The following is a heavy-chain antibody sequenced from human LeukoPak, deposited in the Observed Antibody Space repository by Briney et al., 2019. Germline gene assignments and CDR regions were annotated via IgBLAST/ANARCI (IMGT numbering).Heavy chain of an antibody. V-gene: IGHV4-34*01. CDR3: ARDLYYGDYYDAFDI. Sequence: SETLSLTCAVYGGSFSGYYWSWIRQPPGKGLEWIGEINHSGSTNYNPSLKSRVTISVDTSKNQFSLKLSSVTAADTAVYYCARDLYYGDYYDAFDIWGQGTMVTVSS. CDR1: GGSFSGYY. J-gene: IGHJ3*02. CDR2: INHSGST. D-gene: IGHD4-17*01.